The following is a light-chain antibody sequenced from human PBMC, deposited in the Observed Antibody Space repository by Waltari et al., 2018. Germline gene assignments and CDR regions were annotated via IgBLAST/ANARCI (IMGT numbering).Light chain of an antibody. CDR1: SSAIGGYNY. V-gene: IGLV2-11*01. Sequence: QAALTQPPSVSGSPGPSVTISCTGTSSAIGGYNYVSWYQQHPGKAPKVMIYDVSKRPSGVSDRFSGSKSGNTASLTISGLQAEDEADYYCSSYAGSNTGLFGGGTRLTVL. J-gene: IGLJ2*01. CDR3: SSYAGSNTGL. CDR2: DVS.